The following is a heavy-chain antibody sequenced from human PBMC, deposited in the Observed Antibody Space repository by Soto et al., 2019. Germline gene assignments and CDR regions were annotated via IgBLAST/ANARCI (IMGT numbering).Heavy chain of an antibody. CDR2: ISNDGSKK. D-gene: IGHD5-12*01. CDR3: AKTRRGYDMFFYGLDV. CDR1: GFRFSDYG. J-gene: IGHJ6*02. Sequence: PGGSLRLSCAVSGFRFSDYGMHWVRQAPGKGLEWVAVISNDGSKKYYGDSVQGRFTISRDDSKSTVYVQMDSLKPEDTAVYYCAKTRRGYDMFFYGLDVWGQGTTVTVS. V-gene: IGHV3-30*18.